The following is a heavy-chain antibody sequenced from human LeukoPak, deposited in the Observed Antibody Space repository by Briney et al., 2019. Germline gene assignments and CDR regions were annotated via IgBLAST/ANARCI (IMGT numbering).Heavy chain of an antibody. J-gene: IGHJ4*02. CDR1: GFTFSSYG. CDR2: IWYDGSNK. CDR3: ARNSLGYYYDSSGYYYFDY. V-gene: IGHV3-33*01. D-gene: IGHD3-22*01. Sequence: GGSLRLSCAASGFTFSSYGMHWGRQAPGKGLEWVAVIWYDGSNKYYADSVKGRFTISRDNSKNTLYLQMNSLRAEDTAVYYCARNSLGYYYDSSGYYYFDYWGQGTLVTVSS.